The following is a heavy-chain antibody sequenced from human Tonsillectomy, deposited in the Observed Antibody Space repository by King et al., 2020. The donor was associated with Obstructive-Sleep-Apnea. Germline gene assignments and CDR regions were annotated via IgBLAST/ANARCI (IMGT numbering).Heavy chain of an antibody. V-gene: IGHV4-59*01. CDR1: GGSISSYY. CDR2: IYYSGST. J-gene: IGHJ6*02. Sequence: QLQESGPGLVKPSETLSLTCTVSGGSISSYYWSWIRQPPGKGLEWIGYIYYSGSTNYNPSLQSRVTISVDTSKNQFSLKLSSVTAADTAVYYCARETYYYYGMDVWGQGTTVTVSS. CDR3: ARETYYYYGMDV.